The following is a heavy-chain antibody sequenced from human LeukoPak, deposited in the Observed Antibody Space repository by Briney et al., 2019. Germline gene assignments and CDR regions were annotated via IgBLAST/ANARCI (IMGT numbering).Heavy chain of an antibody. Sequence: SETLSLTCTVSGGSISSSSYYWGWIRQPPGKGLEWIGRIYTSGSTNYNPSLKSRVTISVDASKNQFSLKLSSVTAADTAVYYCARGSRRGYSYGGFDYWGQGTLVTVSS. CDR3: ARGSRRGYSYGGFDY. J-gene: IGHJ4*02. CDR2: IYTSGST. V-gene: IGHV4-39*07. D-gene: IGHD5-18*01. CDR1: GGSISSSSYY.